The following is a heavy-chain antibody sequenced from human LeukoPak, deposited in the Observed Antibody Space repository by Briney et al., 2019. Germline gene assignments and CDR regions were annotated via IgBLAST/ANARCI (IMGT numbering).Heavy chain of an antibody. CDR1: GYSISSGYY. Sequence: SETLSLTCTVSGYSISSGYYWGWIRQPPGKGLEWIGTFHHRGSTFQNPSLKSRVTISLDTSKNQFSLKLSAVTAADTAVYYCAKAYSGTYPHEAFDIWGQGTMVTVSS. CDR2: FHHRGST. CDR3: AKAYSGTYPHEAFDI. V-gene: IGHV4-38-2*02. D-gene: IGHD1-26*01. J-gene: IGHJ3*02.